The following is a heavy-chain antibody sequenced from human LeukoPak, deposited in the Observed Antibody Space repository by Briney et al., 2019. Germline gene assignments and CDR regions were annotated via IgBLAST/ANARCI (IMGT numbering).Heavy chain of an antibody. CDR1: GDSIRSGGYY. V-gene: IGHV4-31*03. Sequence: SETLSLTCTVSGDSIRSGGYYWSWIRQHPGKGLEWIGYIYYSGSTYYNPSLKSRVTISVDTSKNQFSLKLSSVTAADTAVYYCARVGYSGYDDYWGQGTLVTVSS. J-gene: IGHJ4*02. CDR2: IYYSGST. D-gene: IGHD5-12*01. CDR3: ARVGYSGYDDY.